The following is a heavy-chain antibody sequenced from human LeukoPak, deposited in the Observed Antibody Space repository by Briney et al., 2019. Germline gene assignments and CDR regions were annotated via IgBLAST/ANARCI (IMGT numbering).Heavy chain of an antibody. J-gene: IGHJ6*02. D-gene: IGHD6-19*01. CDR2: VFHTGST. CDR1: RGSTISYY. CDR3: ARGNIAVTGPGVFYYYGMDV. V-gene: IGHV4-59*01. Sequence: PSETLSLTCTVSRGSTISYYWSWIRQSPGKGLEWIGYVFHTGSTNYNPSLRSRVTMSVDTSRSQFSLEVRSVTAAGTGVYFCARGNIAVTGPGVFYYYGMDVWGQGTTVTVSS.